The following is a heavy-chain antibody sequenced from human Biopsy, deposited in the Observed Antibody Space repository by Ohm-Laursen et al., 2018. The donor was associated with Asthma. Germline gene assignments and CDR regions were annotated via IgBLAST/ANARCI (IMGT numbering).Heavy chain of an antibody. J-gene: IGHJ4*02. CDR3: ARKAGSCISRTCYSLDF. CDR2: INPVFGTT. V-gene: IGHV1-69*13. Sequence: GASVKVSCNSLGGTFNTYVIGWVRQAPGQGLEWIGGINPVFGTTIYPQKFQDRVTITADDSTSTVYMELSSLRSEDTAVYYCARKAGSCISRTCYSLDFWGQGTLVTVSS. D-gene: IGHD2-2*01. CDR1: GGTFNTYV.